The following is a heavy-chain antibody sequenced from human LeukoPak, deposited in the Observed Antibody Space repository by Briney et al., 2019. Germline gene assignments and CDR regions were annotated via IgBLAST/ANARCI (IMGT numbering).Heavy chain of an antibody. CDR3: ARSSGWPQYYYGMDV. J-gene: IGHJ6*02. V-gene: IGHV5-10-1*01. CDR2: IDPSDSYT. D-gene: IGHD6-19*01. CDR1: GYSFTSYW. Sequence: GESLKISCKGSGYSFTSYWISWVRQMPGKGLEWMGRIDPSDSYTNYSPSFQGHVTTSADKSISTAYLQWSSLKASDTAMYYCARSSGWPQYYYGMDVWGQGTTVTVSS.